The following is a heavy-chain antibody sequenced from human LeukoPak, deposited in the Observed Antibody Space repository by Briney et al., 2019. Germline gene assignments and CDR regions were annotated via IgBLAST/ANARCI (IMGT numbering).Heavy chain of an antibody. D-gene: IGHD6-6*01. CDR3: ARDHEVSSSSFDY. J-gene: IGHJ4*02. V-gene: IGHV4-39*07. Sequence: PETLSLTCTVSRGSVNSNSYYWGWIRQPPGMGLEGIGTIYYSGTTYYNPSLESRVTISVDTSKNQFSLKLTSVTAADTAVYYCARDHEVSSSSFDYWGQGTLVTVSS. CDR1: RGSVNSNSYY. CDR2: IYYSGTT.